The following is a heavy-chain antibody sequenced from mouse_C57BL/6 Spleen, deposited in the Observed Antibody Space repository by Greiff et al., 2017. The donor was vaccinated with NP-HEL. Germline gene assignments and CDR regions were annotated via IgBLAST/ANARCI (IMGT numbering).Heavy chain of an antibody. V-gene: IGHV5-4*01. CDR2: ISDGGSYT. J-gene: IGHJ1*03. Sequence: EVQLVESGGGLVKPGGSLKLSCAASGFTFSSYAMSWVRQTPEKRLEWVATISDGGSYTYYPDNVKGRFTISRDNAKNNLYLQMSHLKSEDTAMYYGARDKPFYYGSSYWYFDVWGTGTTVTVAS. CDR1: GFTFSSYA. D-gene: IGHD1-1*01. CDR3: ARDKPFYYGSSYWYFDV.